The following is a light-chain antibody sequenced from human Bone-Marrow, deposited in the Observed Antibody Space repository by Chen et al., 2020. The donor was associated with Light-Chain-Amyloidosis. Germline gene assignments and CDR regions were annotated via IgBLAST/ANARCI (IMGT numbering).Light chain of an antibody. CDR3: SSYTITNTLV. CDR1: SSDVGGDNH. V-gene: IGLV2-14*01. J-gene: IGLJ1*01. Sequence: QSALTQPASVSGSPGQSITISCTGTSSDVGGDNHVSWYQQHPDKAPKLMIYEVTNRPSWVPDRFSGSTSDSTASLTISELQTEDEADYFCSSYTITNTLVFGSGTRVTVL. CDR2: EVT.